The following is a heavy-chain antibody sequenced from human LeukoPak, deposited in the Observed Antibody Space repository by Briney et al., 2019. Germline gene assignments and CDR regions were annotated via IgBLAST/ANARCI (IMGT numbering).Heavy chain of an antibody. CDR3: AREDYYDSSGYLDY. CDR2: IYYSGTT. CDR1: GGSISSSGYY. Sequence: SETLSLTCTVSGGSISSSGYYWSWLRQHPGKGLEWIGYIYYSGTTYYNPSLKSRVTISVDSSKNQFSLKLFSVTAADTAVYYCAREDYYDSSGYLDYWGQGTLVTVSS. D-gene: IGHD3-22*01. J-gene: IGHJ4*02. V-gene: IGHV4-31*03.